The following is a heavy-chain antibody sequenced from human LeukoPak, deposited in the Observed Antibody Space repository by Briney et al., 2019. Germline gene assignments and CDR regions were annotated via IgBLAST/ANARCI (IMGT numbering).Heavy chain of an antibody. V-gene: IGHV4-34*01. J-gene: IGHJ4*02. CDR1: GGSFSDYY. Sequence: SETLSLTCAVYGGSFSDYYWTWIRQPPGKGPEWIGEIRHSGRASYNPSLKSRVTMSVDTSKNQLSLILSSVSAADTAVNYCARESRTGNTYGKQFDYWGQGTLVTVSS. CDR2: IRHSGRA. CDR3: ARESRTGNTYGKQFDY. D-gene: IGHD5-18*01.